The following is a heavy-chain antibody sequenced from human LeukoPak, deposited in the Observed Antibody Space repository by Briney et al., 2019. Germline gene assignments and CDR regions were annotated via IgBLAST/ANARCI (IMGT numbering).Heavy chain of an antibody. V-gene: IGHV3-30*18. CDR3: AKDLSRCSSSSCYEFDS. CDR1: GLTISSHG. Sequence: GRSLRLSCAASGLTISSHGLHWVRQAPGKGLEWVAVISSDARNKNYADSVKGRFTISRDNSKNTLYLQINSLGAEDTALYYCAKDLSRCSSSSCYEFDSWGRGTLVTVSS. CDR2: ISSDARNK. J-gene: IGHJ4*02. D-gene: IGHD2-2*01.